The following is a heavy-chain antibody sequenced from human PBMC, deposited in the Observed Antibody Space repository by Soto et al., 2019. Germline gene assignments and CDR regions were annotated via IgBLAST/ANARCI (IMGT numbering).Heavy chain of an antibody. CDR1: GGTFSSYT. CDR2: IIPTFGTA. Sequence: QVQLVQSGAEVKKPGSSVKVSCKASGGTFSSYTISWVRQAPGQGLEWMGGIIPTFGTADYAQKFQGRVTITADESTSTGYRELRSLRSEDTALYYCARPSCGAACYYYGMDVWGQGTAVTVSS. J-gene: IGHJ6*02. CDR3: ARPSCGAACYYYGMDV. D-gene: IGHD2-21*01. V-gene: IGHV1-69*12.